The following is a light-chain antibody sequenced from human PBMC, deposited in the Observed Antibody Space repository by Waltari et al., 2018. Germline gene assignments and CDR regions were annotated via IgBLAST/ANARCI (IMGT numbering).Light chain of an antibody. CDR1: SLRRYY. CDR2: GNN. J-gene: IGLJ3*02. Sequence: SSELTQDPTVSVALGQTVRITCQGDSLRRYYARWYRQRPGQAPILLIYGNNNRPSGIPDRFSGSTSGKMASLTITGAQAEDEADYYCHSRDTTTNRVFGRGTKLAVV. CDR3: HSRDTTTNRV. V-gene: IGLV3-19*01.